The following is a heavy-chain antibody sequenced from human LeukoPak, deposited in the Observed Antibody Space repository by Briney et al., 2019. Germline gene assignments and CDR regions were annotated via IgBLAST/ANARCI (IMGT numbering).Heavy chain of an antibody. V-gene: IGHV3-64D*06. J-gene: IGHJ4*02. Sequence: GSLRLSCSASGFAFSAYAMHWVRQAPGKGLQYVSAISPTGDSTYYADSVKGRFSISRDNSKNTLYLQVSSLRPEDTAVYYCVPKGTEGYWGQGTLVTVSS. CDR1: GFAFSAYA. CDR2: ISPTGDST. CDR3: VPKGTEGY.